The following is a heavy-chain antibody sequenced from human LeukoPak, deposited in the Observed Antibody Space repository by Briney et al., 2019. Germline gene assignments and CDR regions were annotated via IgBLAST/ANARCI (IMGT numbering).Heavy chain of an antibody. CDR2: ISESGATT. CDR3: ARDRGSGTDPASSASDL. CDR1: GFTFSASE. D-gene: IGHD2-15*01. J-gene: IGHJ3*01. V-gene: IGHV3-48*03. Sequence: PGGSLRLSCAASGFTFSASEMTWVRQTPGKGLDWVSHISESGATTYYADSVKGRFTISRDNAENSLYLQLNSLRVEDTAIYYCARDRGSGTDPASSASDLWGQGTMVTVSS.